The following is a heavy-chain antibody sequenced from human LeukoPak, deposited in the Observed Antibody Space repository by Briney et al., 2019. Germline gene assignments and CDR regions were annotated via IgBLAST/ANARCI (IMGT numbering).Heavy chain of an antibody. D-gene: IGHD1-26*01. Sequence: PGGSLRLSCAASGLTFSSYAMSWGCQAPGKGLEWVSGLSGSGGSTYYTDSVKGRFTISRDNSNNTLYLQMNTLRVEDTAVYYCSKESRYRGSFNDAFDMWGQGTIVIVSS. CDR2: LSGSGGST. J-gene: IGHJ3*02. V-gene: IGHV3-23*01. CDR3: SKESRYRGSFNDAFDM. CDR1: GLTFSSYA.